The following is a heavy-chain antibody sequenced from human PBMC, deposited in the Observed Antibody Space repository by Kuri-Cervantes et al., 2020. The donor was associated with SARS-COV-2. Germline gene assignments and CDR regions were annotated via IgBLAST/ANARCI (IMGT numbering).Heavy chain of an antibody. CDR1: GGSISSSSYY. D-gene: IGHD2-2*01. CDR2: INHSGST. Sequence: ESLKISCTVSGGSISSSSYYWGWIRQPPGKGLEWIGSINHSGSTYYNPSLKSRVTISVDRSKNQFSLKLSSVTAADTAVYYCARGPSPGYCSSTSCYPREYYFDYWGQGTLVTVSS. CDR3: ARGPSPGYCSSTSCYPREYYFDY. J-gene: IGHJ4*02. V-gene: IGHV4-39*07.